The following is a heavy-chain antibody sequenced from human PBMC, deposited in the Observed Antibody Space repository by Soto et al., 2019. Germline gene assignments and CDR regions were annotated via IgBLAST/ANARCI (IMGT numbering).Heavy chain of an antibody. V-gene: IGHV3-11*01. Sequence: GSLRLSCAAPGVTFSDYYLWWIRQAPGKGLEWVSYISSSGSTIYYADSVKGRFTISRDNAKNSLYLQMNSLRGEDTVVYYCARHHALNYFDYWGKGTLVTVSS. CDR3: ARHHALNYFDY. CDR2: ISSSGSTI. CDR1: GVTFSDYY. J-gene: IGHJ4*02.